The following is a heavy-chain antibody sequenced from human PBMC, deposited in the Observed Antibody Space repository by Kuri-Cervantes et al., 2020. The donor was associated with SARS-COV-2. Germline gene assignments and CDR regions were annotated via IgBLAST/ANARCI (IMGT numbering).Heavy chain of an antibody. J-gene: IGHJ6*03. D-gene: IGHD2-2*01. CDR2: VNPNSGGT. CDR3: ARSRHCSSTSCYGGYYMDV. CDR1: GYTFTGYY. V-gene: IGHV1-2*02. Sequence: GESLKISCKASGYTFTGYYMHWVRQAPGQGLEWMGWVNPNSGGTNYAQKVQGRVTMTADISTSTAYMELRRLRSDDTAVYYCARSRHCSSTSCYGGYYMDVWGKGTAVTVSS.